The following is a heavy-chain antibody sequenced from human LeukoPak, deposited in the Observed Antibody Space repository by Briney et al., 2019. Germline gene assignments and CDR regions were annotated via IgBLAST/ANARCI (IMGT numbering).Heavy chain of an antibody. V-gene: IGHV4-38-2*02. D-gene: IGHD2-2*02. CDR2: IYHSGST. CDR3: ARVEKGCSSTSCYNRALYYFDY. Sequence: PSETLSLTCTVSGYSISSGYYWGWIRQPPGKGLEWIGSIYHSGSTYYNPSLKSRVTISVDTSKNQFSLKLSSVTAADTAVYYCARVEKGCSSTSCYNRALYYFDYWGQGTLVTVFS. CDR1: GYSISSGYY. J-gene: IGHJ4*02.